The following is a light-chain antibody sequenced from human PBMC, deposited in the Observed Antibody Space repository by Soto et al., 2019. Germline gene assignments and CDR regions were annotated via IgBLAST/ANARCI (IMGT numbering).Light chain of an antibody. J-gene: IGLJ1*01. CDR1: SSDVGGYNF. V-gene: IGLV2-14*01. Sequence: QSALTQSASVSGSPGQSITISCTGTSSDVGGYNFVSWYQQHPGKAPKLMIYEVSNRPSGVSNRFSGSKSGNTASLTISGLQAEDEADYYCSSFTSGSTLFGTGTKLTVL. CDR2: EVS. CDR3: SSFTSGSTL.